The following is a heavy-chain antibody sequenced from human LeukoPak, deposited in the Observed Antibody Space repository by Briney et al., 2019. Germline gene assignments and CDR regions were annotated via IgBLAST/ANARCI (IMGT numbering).Heavy chain of an antibody. CDR2: IKQDGSEK. V-gene: IGHV3-7*01. Sequence: GGSLRLSCAASGFTFSSYWMSWVRQAPGKGLEWVANIKQDGSEKFYVDSVKGRFTISRDNAKNSLYLQMNSLRAEDTAVYYCARDGSSDSSGYSKSRYWGRGTLVTVSS. J-gene: IGHJ4*02. D-gene: IGHD3-22*01. CDR3: ARDGSSDSSGYSKSRY. CDR1: GFTFSSYW.